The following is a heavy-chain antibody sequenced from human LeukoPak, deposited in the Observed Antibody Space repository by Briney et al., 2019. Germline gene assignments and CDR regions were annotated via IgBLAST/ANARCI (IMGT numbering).Heavy chain of an antibody. Sequence: PSETLSLTCAVYGGSFSGYYWSWIRQPPGKGLEWIGYIYHSGSTYYNPSLKSRVTISVDRSKNQFSLKLSSVTAADTAVYYCARSRIVVVVAATGWVYFQHWGQGTLVTVSS. CDR2: IYHSGST. CDR3: ARSRIVVVVAATGWVYFQH. J-gene: IGHJ1*01. CDR1: GGSFSGYY. V-gene: IGHV4-34*01. D-gene: IGHD2-15*01.